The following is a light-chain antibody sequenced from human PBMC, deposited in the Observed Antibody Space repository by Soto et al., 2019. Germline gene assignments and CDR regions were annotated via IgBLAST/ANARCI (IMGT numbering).Light chain of an antibody. CDR2: GAS. CDR1: QSVSSN. CDR3: QQYNNWPPGT. Sequence: EIVMTQSPATLPVSPGERATLSCRASQSVSSNLAWYQQKPGQAPRLLIYGASTRATGIPARFSGSGSGTEFTLTISSLQSEDFAVYHCQQYNNWPPGTSGQGTKVEIK. V-gene: IGKV3-15*01. J-gene: IGKJ1*01.